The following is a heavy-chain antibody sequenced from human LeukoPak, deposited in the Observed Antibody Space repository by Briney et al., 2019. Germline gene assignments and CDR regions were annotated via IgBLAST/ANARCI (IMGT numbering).Heavy chain of an antibody. D-gene: IGHD6-13*01. CDR2: ISSSSSYI. CDR3: ARCQSSPKKDWFDP. CDR1: GFTFSSYS. Sequence: GGSLRLSCAASGFTFSSYSMNWVRQAPGKGLEWVSSISSSSSYIYYADSVKGRFTISRDNAKNSLYLQMNSLRAEDTAVYYCARCQSSPKKDWFDPWGQGTLVTVSS. V-gene: IGHV3-21*01. J-gene: IGHJ5*02.